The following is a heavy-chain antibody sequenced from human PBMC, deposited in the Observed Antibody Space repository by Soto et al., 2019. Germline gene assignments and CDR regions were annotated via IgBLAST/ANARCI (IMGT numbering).Heavy chain of an antibody. J-gene: IGHJ4*02. D-gene: IGHD6-19*01. V-gene: IGHV3-30*03. CDR1: GSTFSSAG. CDR3: AREIAVLDY. CDR2: ISYDGSNK. Sequence: GGSLTLSCAASGSTFSSAGMQWVRQAPGKGLEWVAVISYDGSNKYYADSVKGRFTISRDNSKNTLYLQMNSLRAEDTAVYYCAREIAVLDYWGQGTLVTVSS.